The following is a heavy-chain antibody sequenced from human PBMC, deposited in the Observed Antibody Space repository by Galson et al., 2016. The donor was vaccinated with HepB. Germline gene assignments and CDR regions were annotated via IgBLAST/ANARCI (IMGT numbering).Heavy chain of an antibody. CDR1: GYSFTSYW. CDR2: IYPGDSDT. CDR3: ARGMVFSTGPTVTVEGVDFDH. V-gene: IGHV5-51*01. D-gene: IGHD2-8*01. J-gene: IGHJ4*02. Sequence: QSGAEVKKPGESLKISCKGSGYSFTSYWIGWVRQMPGKGLEWMGIIYPGDSDTRYSPSFQGPVTISADKSISTAYLQWSSLKASDTATYYCARGMVFSTGPTVTVEGVDFDHWGQGTLVTVSS.